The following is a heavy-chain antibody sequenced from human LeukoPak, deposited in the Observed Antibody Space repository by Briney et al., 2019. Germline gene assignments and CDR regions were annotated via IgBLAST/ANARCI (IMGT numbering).Heavy chain of an antibody. CDR3: ARDTQLLYTADYYYYMDV. CDR1: GYTFTSYG. Sequence: GASVKVSYKASGYTFTSYGISWVRQAPGQGLEWMGWISAYNGNTNYAQKPQGRVTMTTDTSTSTAYMELRSLRSDDTAVYYCARDTQLLYTADYYYYMDVWGKGTTVTVSS. V-gene: IGHV1-18*01. J-gene: IGHJ6*03. D-gene: IGHD2-2*02. CDR2: ISAYNGNT.